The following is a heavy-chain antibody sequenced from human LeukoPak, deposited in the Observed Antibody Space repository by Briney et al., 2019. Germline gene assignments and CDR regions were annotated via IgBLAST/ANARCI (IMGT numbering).Heavy chain of an antibody. CDR1: GYTFTGYY. J-gene: IGHJ4*02. V-gene: IGHV1-2*02. Sequence: ASVKVSCKASGYTFTGYYMHWVRQAPGQGLEWMGWINPNSGGTNYAQKFQGRVTMTRDTSISTAYMELSRLRSDDTAVYYCARNSRIVATLYFDYWGQGTLVTASS. CDR3: ARNSRIVATLYFDY. CDR2: INPNSGGT. D-gene: IGHD5-12*01.